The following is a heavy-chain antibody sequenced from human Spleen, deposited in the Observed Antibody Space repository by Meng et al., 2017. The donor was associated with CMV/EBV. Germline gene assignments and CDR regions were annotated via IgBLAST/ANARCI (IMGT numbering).Heavy chain of an antibody. CDR2: INHSGST. D-gene: IGHD2-21*02. CDR1: GGSFSGYY. V-gene: IGHV4-34*01. J-gene: IGHJ4*02. Sequence: QVQLEKWGAGLLKPSETLFLTCAVYGGSFSGYYWSWIRQPPGKGLEWIGEINHSGSTNYNPSLKSRVTISVDTSKNQFSLKLSSVTAADTAVYYCARVVTALWGYYFDYWGQGTLITVSS. CDR3: ARVVTALWGYYFDY.